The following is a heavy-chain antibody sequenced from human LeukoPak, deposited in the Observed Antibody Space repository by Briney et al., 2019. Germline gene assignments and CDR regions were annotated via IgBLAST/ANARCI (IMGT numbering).Heavy chain of an antibody. D-gene: IGHD1-7*01. J-gene: IGHJ4*02. CDR1: GFTFSSYS. CDR2: ISSSSSYI. Sequence: GGSLRLSCAASGFTFSSYSMNWVRQAPGKGLEWVSSISSSSSYIHYADSVKGRFTISRDNAKNSLYLQMNSLRAEDTAVYYCAKDLTLELRPALFDYWGQGTLVTVSS. CDR3: AKDLTLELRPALFDY. V-gene: IGHV3-21*04.